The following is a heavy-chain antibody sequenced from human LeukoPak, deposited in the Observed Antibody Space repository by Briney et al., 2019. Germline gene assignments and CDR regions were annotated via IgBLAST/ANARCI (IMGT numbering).Heavy chain of an antibody. CDR2: INSDGSST. Sequence: PGGSRRLSCPASGFSFTSYWMHWVGPAPGKWMGWVSRINSDGSSTSYADCVKGRFNIPRDNAKNTLYLQMNSLRAEDTAVYYCARGELGFTLDYWGQGTLVTVSS. V-gene: IGHV3-74*01. CDR1: GFSFTSYW. CDR3: ARGELGFTLDY. J-gene: IGHJ4*02. D-gene: IGHD7-27*01.